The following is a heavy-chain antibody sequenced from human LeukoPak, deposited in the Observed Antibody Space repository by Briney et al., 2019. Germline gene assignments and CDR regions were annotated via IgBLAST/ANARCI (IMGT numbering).Heavy chain of an antibody. CDR3: ARDFRQLCLRTFDY. CDR1: GFTFSSYE. CDR2: ISSSGSPI. J-gene: IGHJ4*02. V-gene: IGHV3-48*03. D-gene: IGHD5-18*01. Sequence: SGGSLRLSCAASGFTFSSYEMNWVRQAPGRGLEWVSYISSSGSPIYYADSVKGRFTISRDNAKNSLYLQMNSLRAEDTAVYYCARDFRQLCLRTFDYWGQGTLVTVSS.